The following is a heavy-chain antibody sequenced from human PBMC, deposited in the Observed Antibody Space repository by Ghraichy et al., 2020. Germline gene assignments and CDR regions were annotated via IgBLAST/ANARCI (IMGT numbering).Heavy chain of an antibody. J-gene: IGHJ3*02. CDR2: IYYSGST. V-gene: IGHV4-59*01. D-gene: IGHD3-10*01. Sequence: GSLRLSCTVSGGSISSYYWSWIRQPPGKGLEWIGYIYYSGSTNYNPSLKSRVTISVDTSKNQFSLKLSSVTAADTAVYYCARENYGSGSYPNDAFDIWGQGTMVTVSS. CDR1: GGSISSYY. CDR3: ARENYGSGSYPNDAFDI.